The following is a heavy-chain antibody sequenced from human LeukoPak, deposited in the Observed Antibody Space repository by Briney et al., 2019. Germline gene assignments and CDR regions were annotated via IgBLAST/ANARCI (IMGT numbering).Heavy chain of an antibody. J-gene: IGHJ4*02. Sequence: KPSETLSLTCTVSGGSISTYYWSWIRQPAGKGLEWIGRIHTSGNTDYNPSLKSRVTMSVDTSKNQLSLKLSSVTAADTAVYYCAREGSMTARPFVSIDYWGQGTLVTISS. CDR2: IHTSGNT. CDR1: GGSISTYY. D-gene: IGHD6-6*01. CDR3: AREGSMTARPFVSIDY. V-gene: IGHV4-4*07.